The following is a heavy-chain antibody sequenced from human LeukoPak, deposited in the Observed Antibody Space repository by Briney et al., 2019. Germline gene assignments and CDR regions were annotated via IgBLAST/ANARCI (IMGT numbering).Heavy chain of an antibody. CDR3: ARHYYYDSSGYDAFDI. Sequence: ASVKVSCKASGYTFTSYDINWVRQATGQGLEWMGWMNPNSGNTGYAQKFQGRVTMTRNTSISTAYMELSSLRSEDTAVYYCARHYYYDSSGYDAFDIWGQGTMVTVSS. CDR2: MNPNSGNT. CDR1: GYTFTSYD. J-gene: IGHJ3*02. D-gene: IGHD3-22*01. V-gene: IGHV1-8*01.